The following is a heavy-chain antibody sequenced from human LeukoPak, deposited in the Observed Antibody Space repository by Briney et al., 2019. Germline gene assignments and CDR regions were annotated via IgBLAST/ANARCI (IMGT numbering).Heavy chain of an antibody. CDR2: INSDGSST. Sequence: GGSLRLSCAVSGFTFRTYWMHWVRQAPGKGLVWVSRINSDGSSTTYADSVKGRFTISRDNAKNTLYLQMNSLRAEDTALYYCTRSDSGQIDYWGQGTLVSVSS. V-gene: IGHV3-74*01. D-gene: IGHD5-12*01. CDR3: TRSDSGQIDY. J-gene: IGHJ4*02. CDR1: GFTFRTYW.